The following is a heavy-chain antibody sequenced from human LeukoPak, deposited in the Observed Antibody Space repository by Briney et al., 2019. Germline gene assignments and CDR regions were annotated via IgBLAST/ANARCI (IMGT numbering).Heavy chain of an antibody. V-gene: IGHV3-9*01. J-gene: IGHJ3*02. CDR1: GFTFDDYA. Sequence: PGRSLRLSCAASGFTFDDYAMHWVRQAPGKGLEWVSGISWNSGSIGYADSVKGRFTISRDNAKNSLYLQMNSLRAEDTALYYCAKSAVATTKSDVFDIWGQGTMVTVSS. CDR3: AKSAVATTKSDVFDI. D-gene: IGHD5-24*01. CDR2: ISWNSGSI.